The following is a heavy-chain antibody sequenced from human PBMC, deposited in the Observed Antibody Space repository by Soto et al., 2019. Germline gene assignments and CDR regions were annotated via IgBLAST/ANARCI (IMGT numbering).Heavy chain of an antibody. CDR1: GFTFSSYW. V-gene: IGHV3-7*01. D-gene: IGHD4-17*01. CDR3: ARDHDYGDYGPGMDY. J-gene: IGHJ4*02. CDR2: IKQDGSEK. Sequence: PGGSLRLSCAASGFTFSSYWMSWVRQAPGKGLEWVANIKQDGSEKYYVGSVKGRFTISRDNAKNSLYLQMNSLRAEDTAVYYCARDHDYGDYGPGMDYWGQGTLVTVSS.